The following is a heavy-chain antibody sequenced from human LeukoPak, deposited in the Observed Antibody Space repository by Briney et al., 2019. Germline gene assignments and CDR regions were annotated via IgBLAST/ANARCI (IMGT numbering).Heavy chain of an antibody. Sequence: GGSMRLSSAASGFTFSSYSMNWVRQAPGKGLEWVSSISSSSSYIYYADSVKGRFTISRDNAKNSLYLQMNSLRAEDTAVYYCARSDGDYGIGACDIWGQGTMVTVSS. J-gene: IGHJ3*02. CDR3: ARSDGDYGIGACDI. CDR1: GFTFSSYS. V-gene: IGHV3-21*01. D-gene: IGHD4-17*01. CDR2: ISSSSSYI.